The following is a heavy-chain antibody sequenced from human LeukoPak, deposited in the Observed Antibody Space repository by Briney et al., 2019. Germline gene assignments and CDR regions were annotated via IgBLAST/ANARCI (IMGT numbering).Heavy chain of an antibody. J-gene: IGHJ4*02. CDR2: ISAYNGNT. CDR3: ARDSSGWYYDY. CDR1: GYTFTSYG. Sequence: ASVKVSCKAPGYTFTSYGISWVRQAPGQGLEWMGWISAYNGNTNYAQKLQGRVTMTTDTSTSTAYMELRSLRSNDTAVYYCARDSSGWYYDYWGQGTLVTVSS. V-gene: IGHV1-18*01. D-gene: IGHD6-19*01.